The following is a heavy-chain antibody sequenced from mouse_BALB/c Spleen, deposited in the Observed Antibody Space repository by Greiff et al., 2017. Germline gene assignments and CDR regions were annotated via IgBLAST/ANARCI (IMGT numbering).Heavy chain of an antibody. J-gene: IGHJ2*01. V-gene: IGHV1-7*01. CDR2: INPSTGYT. Sequence: QVHVKQSGAELAKPGASVKMSCKASGYTFTSYWMHWVKQRPGQGLEWIGYINPSTGYTEYNQKFKDKATLTADKSSSTAYMQLSSLTSEDSAVYYCARGGYLDYWGQGTTLTVSS. CDR3: ARGGYLDY. CDR1: GYTFTSYW.